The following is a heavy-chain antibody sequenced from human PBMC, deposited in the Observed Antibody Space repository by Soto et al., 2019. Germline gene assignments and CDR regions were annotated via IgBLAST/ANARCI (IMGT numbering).Heavy chain of an antibody. V-gene: IGHV4-4*02. CDR1: GTSISSTFW. CDR2: IYHSGST. J-gene: IGHJ4*02. CDR3: ARQDIVLMVYANDY. D-gene: IGHD2-8*01. Sequence: SETLSLTCAVSGTSISSTFWWTWVRKPPGKGLEWIGYIYHSGSTLYNPSLKSRVTISVDKSKNQFSLKLTSVTAADTAVYYCARQDIVLMVYANDYWGQGTLVTVSS.